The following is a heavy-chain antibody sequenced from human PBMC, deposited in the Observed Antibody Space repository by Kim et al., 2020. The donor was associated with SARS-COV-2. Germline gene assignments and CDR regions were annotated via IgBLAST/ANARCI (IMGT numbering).Heavy chain of an antibody. CDR3: VSGSYRMGDY. D-gene: IGHD3-10*01. Sequence: GGSLRLSYAASGFAFGSYAMTWVRQAPGRGLEWVSSTSSRSDIIYYAESVKGRFTISRDNSQNTLFLQMNSLRAEDTAVYFCVSGSYRMGDYWGQGTMVTVSS. CDR1: GFAFGSYA. CDR2: TSSRSDII. V-gene: IGHV3-23*01. J-gene: IGHJ4*02.